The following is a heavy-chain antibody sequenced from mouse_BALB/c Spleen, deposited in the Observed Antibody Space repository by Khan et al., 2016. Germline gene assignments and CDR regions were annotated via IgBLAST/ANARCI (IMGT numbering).Heavy chain of an antibody. D-gene: IGHD1-1*01. CDR2: INPNSDYV. J-gene: IGHJ3*02. V-gene: IGHV1-4*01. Sequence: VQLQESGAELARPGASVKMSCKSSGHTFINYTMHWVKQTPGQGLEWIGFINPNSDYVIYNQKFKDKATLTADRSSSTAYMQLSSLTSEDSAGYYCSIGFDVSRYFHVWGQGTPVTVSA. CDR1: GHTFINYT. CDR3: SIGFDVSRYFHV.